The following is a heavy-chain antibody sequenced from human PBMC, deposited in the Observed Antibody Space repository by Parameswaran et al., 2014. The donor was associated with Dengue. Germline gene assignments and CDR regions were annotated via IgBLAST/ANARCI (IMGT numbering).Heavy chain of an antibody. V-gene: IGHV1-45*02. CDR3: ASLAMIVPLGRGDAFDI. Sequence: WVRQAPGQALEWMGWITPFNGNTNYAQKFQDRVTITRDRSMSTAYMELSSLRSEDTAMYYCASLAMIVPLGRGDAFDIWGQGTMVTVSS. D-gene: IGHD3-22*01. J-gene: IGHJ3*02. CDR2: ITPFNGNT.